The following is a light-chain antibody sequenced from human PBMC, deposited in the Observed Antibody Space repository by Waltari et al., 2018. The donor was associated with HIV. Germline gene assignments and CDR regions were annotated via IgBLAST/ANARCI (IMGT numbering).Light chain of an antibody. CDR1: QSVSTN. CDR2: GAS. J-gene: IGKJ1*01. CDR3: QQYNNWPGT. Sequence: EILLTQSPATLSVSPGERATLSCRASQSVSTNLAWYQRKPGQAPRLLIYGASTRATGIPAMFSGSGSGTEFTLTIGSLQSEDFAVYFCQQYNNWPGTFGQGTKVEIK. V-gene: IGKV3-15*01.